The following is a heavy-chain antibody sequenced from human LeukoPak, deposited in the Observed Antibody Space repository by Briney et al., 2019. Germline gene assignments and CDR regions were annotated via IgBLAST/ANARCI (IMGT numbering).Heavy chain of an antibody. CDR2: ISGSGGST. CDR3: ARGYSGGWSFFEY. CDR1: GFTFSSYA. V-gene: IGHV3-23*01. D-gene: IGHD6-19*01. J-gene: IGHJ4*02. Sequence: PGGSLRLSCAASGFTFSSYAVSWVRQAPGKGVEWVSGISGSGGSTYYADSVKGRFTISRDNSKNTLYLQMNSLRAEDTAVYYCARGYSGGWSFFEYWGQGTPVTVSS.